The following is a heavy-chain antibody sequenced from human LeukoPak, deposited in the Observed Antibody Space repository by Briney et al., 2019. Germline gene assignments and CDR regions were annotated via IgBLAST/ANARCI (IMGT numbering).Heavy chain of an antibody. CDR1: GFIFSSYA. Sequence: GGPLRLSCAGSGFIFSSYAMTWVRQTPGKGLEWVSTMSGTGGRTYYADSVKGRFTISRDNSKNTLYLQMNSLRAEDTAVYFCAKGTYYYASGTSYTESFGDNWGQGTLVTVSS. D-gene: IGHD3-10*01. J-gene: IGHJ4*02. V-gene: IGHV3-23*01. CDR2: MSGTGGRT. CDR3: AKGTYYYASGTSYTESFGDN.